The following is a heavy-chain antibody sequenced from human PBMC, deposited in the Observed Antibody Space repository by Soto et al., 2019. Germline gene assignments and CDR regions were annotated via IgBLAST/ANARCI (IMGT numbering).Heavy chain of an antibody. J-gene: IGHJ4*02. CDR1: GFIFEDYG. CDR2: INWNGDRT. D-gene: IGHD3-22*01. V-gene: IGHV3-20*04. Sequence: DVQLVESGGSVVRPGGSLRLSCAGSGFIFEDYGMSWVRQVPGTGLEWVSGINWNGDRTGYADSVRGRFTISRDNAENPLHIQIDSLRVEDAALYYCARDENYFESSGYTFLYWGQGTLVTVSS. CDR3: ARDENYFESSGYTFLY.